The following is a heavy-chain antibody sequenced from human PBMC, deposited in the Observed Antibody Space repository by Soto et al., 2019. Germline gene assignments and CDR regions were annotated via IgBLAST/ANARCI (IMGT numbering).Heavy chain of an antibody. V-gene: IGHV4-30-2*01. D-gene: IGHD6-13*01. CDR1: GGSISSGGYS. CDR2: IYHSGST. CDR3: ARAGAAAGNVRCYFDL. J-gene: IGHJ2*01. Sequence: QLQLQESGSGLVKPSQTLTLTCAVSGGSISSGGYSWSWIRQPTGKGLEWIGYIYHSGSTYYNPSLKSRVTISVDRSKNQFSLKLSSVTAADTAVYYCARAGAAAGNVRCYFDLWGRGTLVTVSS.